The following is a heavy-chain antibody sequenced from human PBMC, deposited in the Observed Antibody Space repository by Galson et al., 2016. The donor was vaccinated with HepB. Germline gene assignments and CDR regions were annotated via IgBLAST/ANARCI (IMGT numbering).Heavy chain of an antibody. CDR1: RGAFTSHT. V-gene: IGHV1-69*02. D-gene: IGHD2-21*01. CDR2: SIPALGIT. Sequence: SVKVSCKASRGAFTSHTLNWVRQAPGQGLEWMGRSIPALGITHHAQNFQGRLTLHADISSDSAYMELSSPRSDDTAVYYCARKTYCGGDCYGGMDVWGQGTTVTVSS. CDR3: ARKTYCGGDCYGGMDV. J-gene: IGHJ6*02.